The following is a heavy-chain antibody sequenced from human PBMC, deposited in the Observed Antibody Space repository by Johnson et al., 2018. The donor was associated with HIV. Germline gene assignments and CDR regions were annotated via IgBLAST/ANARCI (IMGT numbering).Heavy chain of an antibody. CDR1: GFTFSSYG. J-gene: IGHJ3*02. CDR3: AKAWELLGRRAALDI. Sequence: QVQLVESGGGVVQPGRSLRLSCAASGFTFSSYGMHWVRQAPGKGLEWVAVIWYDGSNKYYADYVKGRFTISRDNSKNTLYLQMESLRVEDTAIYYCAKAWELLGRRAALDIWCQGTMVTVSS. V-gene: IGHV3-33*06. CDR2: IWYDGSNK. D-gene: IGHD1-26*01.